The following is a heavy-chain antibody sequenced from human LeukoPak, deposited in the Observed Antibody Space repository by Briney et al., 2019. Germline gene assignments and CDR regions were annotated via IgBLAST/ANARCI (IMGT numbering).Heavy chain of an antibody. CDR2: ISSSGSTI. Sequence: GGSLRLSCAASGFTFSSYEMNWVRQAPGKGLEWVSYISSSGSTIYYADSVKGRFTISRDNAKNSLYLQMNSLRAEDTAVYYCAREGPWLVDYWGQGTLVTVSS. CDR1: GFTFSSYE. J-gene: IGHJ4*02. CDR3: AREGPWLVDY. D-gene: IGHD6-19*01. V-gene: IGHV3-48*03.